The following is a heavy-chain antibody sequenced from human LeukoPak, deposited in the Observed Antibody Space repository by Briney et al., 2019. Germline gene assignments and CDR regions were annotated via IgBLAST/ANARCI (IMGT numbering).Heavy chain of an antibody. J-gene: IGHJ4*02. Sequence: GGSLRLSCAASGFTFSSYAMHWVRQAPGKGLEWVAVISYDGSNKFYADSVKGRFTLSRDNSKNTLYLQMNSLRIEDTAVYYCGRGSVGFGELNYWGERWLVTVSS. CDR1: GFTFSSYA. V-gene: IGHV3-30-3*01. CDR3: GRGSVGFGELNY. CDR2: ISYDGSNK. D-gene: IGHD3-10*01.